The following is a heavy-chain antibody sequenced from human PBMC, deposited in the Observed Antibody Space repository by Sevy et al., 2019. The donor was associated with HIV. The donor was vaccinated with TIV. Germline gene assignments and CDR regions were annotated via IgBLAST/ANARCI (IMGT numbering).Heavy chain of an antibody. CDR2: TYYRSKWYN. CDR3: AGGDGWLEYFQY. J-gene: IGHJ1*01. V-gene: IGHV6-1*01. CDR1: GDSVSSNSAA. D-gene: IGHD6-19*01. Sequence: KQSQTLSLTCAISGDSVSSNSAAWNWIRQSPSRGLEWLGRTYYRSKWYNDYAVSVKSRITINPDTSRIQFSHLLNSVTPDDTAVYYCAGGDGWLEYFQYWGQGTLVTVSS.